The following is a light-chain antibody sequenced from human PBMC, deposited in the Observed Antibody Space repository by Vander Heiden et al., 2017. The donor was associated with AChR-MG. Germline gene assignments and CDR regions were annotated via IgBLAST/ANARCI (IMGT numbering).Light chain of an antibody. CDR2: DVS. V-gene: IGLV2-14*03. Sequence: QSGLTQPASVSGSPGQSITISCTGTSSDVGGYNYVSWFQQHAGKAPKLMIYDVSNRPSGVSNRFSGSKSGNTASLTISGLQAEDEADYYCSSYTSSTTWVFGGGTKLTVL. J-gene: IGLJ3*02. CDR3: SSYTSSTTWV. CDR1: SSDVGGYNY.